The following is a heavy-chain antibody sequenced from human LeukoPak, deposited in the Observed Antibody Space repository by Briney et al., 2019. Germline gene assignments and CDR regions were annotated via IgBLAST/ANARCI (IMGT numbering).Heavy chain of an antibody. Sequence: SETLSLTCAVYGGSFSGYYWSWIRQPPGKGLEWIGEINHSGSTNYNPSLKSRVTISVDTSKNQFSLKLSSVTAADTAVYYCARGGYYDSSGYYWFDPWGQGTLVTVSS. CDR1: GGSFSGYY. J-gene: IGHJ5*02. D-gene: IGHD3-22*01. CDR2: INHSGST. CDR3: ARGGYYDSSGYYWFDP. V-gene: IGHV4-34*01.